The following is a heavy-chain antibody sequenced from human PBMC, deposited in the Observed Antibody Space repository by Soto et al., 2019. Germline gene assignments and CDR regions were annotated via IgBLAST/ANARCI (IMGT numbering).Heavy chain of an antibody. Sequence: AGSLRLSCAASGFTFSSYWMHCVRQAPGKGLVWVSRINSDGSSTSYADSVKGRFTISRDNANNTLYLQMNSLRAEDTAVYYCARGTHYGDTGMGDEYWGQGTLVNVSS. J-gene: IGHJ4*02. CDR2: INSDGSST. D-gene: IGHD4-17*01. V-gene: IGHV3-74*01. CDR1: GFTFSSYW. CDR3: ARGTHYGDTGMGDEY.